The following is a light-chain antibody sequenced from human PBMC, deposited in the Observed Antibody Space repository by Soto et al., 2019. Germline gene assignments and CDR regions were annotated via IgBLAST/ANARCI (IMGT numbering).Light chain of an antibody. CDR3: QQYGSSPWT. J-gene: IGKJ1*01. CDR1: QSIGRW. CDR2: DAS. V-gene: IGKV1-5*01. Sequence: DIQMTQSPSTLSAFVGDRVTITCRASQSIGRWLAWYQQKPGKAPKLLIYDASSLESGVPSRFSGSGSGTDFTLTISRLEPEDFAVYYCQQYGSSPWTFGQGTKVDIK.